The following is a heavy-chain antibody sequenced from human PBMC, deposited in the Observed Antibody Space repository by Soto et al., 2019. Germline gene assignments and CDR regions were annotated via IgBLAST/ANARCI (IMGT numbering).Heavy chain of an antibody. CDR2: INSNGGST. J-gene: IGHJ4*02. CDR1: GFTFSRYV. D-gene: IGHD2-2*01. Sequence: EVQLLESGGGLVQPGGSLRLSCVASGFTFSRYVTTWVRQAPGKGLEWVSTINSNGGSTYYTDSVKGRFTISRDNSKNSLYLQMNGLRAEDTAVYFCARVPDLDYCSRTSCLYYFDYWGQGALVTVSS. V-gene: IGHV3-23*01. CDR3: ARVPDLDYCSRTSCLYYFDY.